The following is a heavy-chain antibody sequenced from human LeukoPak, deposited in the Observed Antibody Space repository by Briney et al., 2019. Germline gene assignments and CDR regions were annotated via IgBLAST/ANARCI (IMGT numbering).Heavy chain of an antibody. J-gene: IGHJ4*02. D-gene: IGHD6-19*01. Sequence: GGSLRLSCAASGFTFSSYGMHWVRQAPGKGLEWVAVIWYDGSNKYYADSVKGRFTISRDNAKNSLFLQMNSLRAEDTAVYYCARDRSGWYHEFDYWGQGTLVTVSS. V-gene: IGHV3-33*01. CDR2: IWYDGSNK. CDR3: ARDRSGWYHEFDY. CDR1: GFTFSSYG.